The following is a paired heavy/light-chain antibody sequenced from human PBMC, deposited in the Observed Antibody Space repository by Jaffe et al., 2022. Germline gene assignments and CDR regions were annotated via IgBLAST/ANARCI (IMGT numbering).Heavy chain of an antibody. V-gene: IGHV3-30*02. D-gene: IGHD6-19*01. Sequence: QVHLVESGGGVVQPGGSLRLSCVASGFSFSSSGMHWVRQAPGKGLDWVASIWYDGGYIYYGDSVKGRFTISRDNSKNTLYLQINSLRAEDTAVYYCAKSHSSDWANFDCWGQGTLVTVSS. CDR1: GFSFSSSG. CDR3: AKSHSSDWANFDC. CDR2: IWYDGGYI. J-gene: IGHJ4*02.
Light chain of an antibody. CDR1: QSISSY. J-gene: IGKJ5*01. CDR2: DAS. V-gene: IGKV3-11*01. Sequence: EIVLTQSPGTLSLSPGQRATLSCRASQSISSYLAWYQQKPGQAPRLLIYDASNRATGIPGRFSGSGSGTDFTLTISSLEPEDFAVYYCQHRSNWPPITFGQGTRLEIK. CDR3: QHRSNWPPIT.